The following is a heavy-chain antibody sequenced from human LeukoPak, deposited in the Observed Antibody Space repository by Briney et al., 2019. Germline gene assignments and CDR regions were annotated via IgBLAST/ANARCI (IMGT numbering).Heavy chain of an antibody. V-gene: IGHV1-69*13. CDR2: IIPIFGTA. D-gene: IGHD3-22*01. CDR3: ARERADSSGYYIFDY. J-gene: IGHJ4*02. Sequence: SVKVSCKASGGTFSSYAISWVRQAPGQGLEWMGGIIPIFGTANYAQKFQGRVTITADESTSTAYMELSSLRSEDTAVYYCARERADSSGYYIFDYWGQGTLVTVSS. CDR1: GGTFSSYA.